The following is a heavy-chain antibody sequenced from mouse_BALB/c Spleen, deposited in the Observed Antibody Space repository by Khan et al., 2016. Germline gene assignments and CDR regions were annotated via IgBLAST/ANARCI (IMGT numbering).Heavy chain of an antibody. D-gene: IGHD4-1*01. J-gene: IGHJ3*01. Sequence: EVQLVETGGGLVQPKGSLKLSCAASGFTFNTNAMNWVRQAPGKGLEWVARIRSKSNNYATYYADSVKDRFTISRDDSQSMLYLQMNDLKTEDTAMCYCVRELGFAYWGQGTLVTVSA. CDR3: VRELGFAY. CDR2: IRSKSNNYAT. V-gene: IGHV10S3*01. CDR1: GFTFNTNA.